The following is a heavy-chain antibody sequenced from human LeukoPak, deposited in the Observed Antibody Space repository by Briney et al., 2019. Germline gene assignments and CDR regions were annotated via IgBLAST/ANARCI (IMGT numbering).Heavy chain of an antibody. Sequence: SETLSLICTVSGSSINSYYWSWIRQPAGKGLEWIGRIYSSGSTNYNPSLKSRVSMSVDTSKNQFSLKLTSVTAADTAVYYCARGGKATVVTMWGQGILVTVSS. CDR1: GSSINSYY. D-gene: IGHD4-23*01. CDR2: IYSSGST. V-gene: IGHV4-4*07. J-gene: IGHJ4*02. CDR3: ARGGKATVVTM.